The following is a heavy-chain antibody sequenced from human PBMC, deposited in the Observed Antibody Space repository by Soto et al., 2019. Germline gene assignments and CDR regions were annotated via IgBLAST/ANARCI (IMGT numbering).Heavy chain of an antibody. CDR3: ARDLNDILTGYYANYYYYGMDV. CDR2: INPNSGDT. D-gene: IGHD3-9*01. V-gene: IGHV1-2*04. J-gene: IGHJ6*02. CDR1: GYTFTGYY. Sequence: ASVKVSCKASGYTFTGYYMHWVRQAPGQGLEWMGWINPNSGDTNYAQKFQGWVTMTRDTSISTAYMELSRLRSDDTAVYYCARDLNDILTGYYANYYYYGMDVWGQGTTVTVSS.